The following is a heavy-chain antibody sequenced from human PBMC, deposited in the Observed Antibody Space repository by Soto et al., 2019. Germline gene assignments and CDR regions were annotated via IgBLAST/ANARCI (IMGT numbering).Heavy chain of an antibody. CDR1: GGSISSSSYY. V-gene: IGHV4-39*01. CDR2: IYYSGST. D-gene: IGHD5-12*01. Sequence: SETLSLTCTVSGGSISSSSYYWGWIRQPPGKGLEWIGSIYYSGSTYYNPSLKSRVTISVDTSKNQFSLKLSSVTAADTAVYYCASPVDIVATIGYWGQGTLVTVSS. CDR3: ASPVDIVATIGY. J-gene: IGHJ4*02.